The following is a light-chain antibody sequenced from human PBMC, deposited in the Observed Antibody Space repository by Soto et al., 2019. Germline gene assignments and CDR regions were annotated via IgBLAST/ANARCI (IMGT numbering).Light chain of an antibody. Sequence: EIVLTQSPGTLSLSPGERATLSCRASQSVTGSYLAWYQQRPGQAPRLLMYGASSRATGIPDRFSGSGSGTDVTLTISRLEPEDFAVYYCQQYGSSPRTFGGGTQVEIK. J-gene: IGKJ4*01. V-gene: IGKV3-20*01. CDR3: QQYGSSPRT. CDR2: GAS. CDR1: QSVTGSY.